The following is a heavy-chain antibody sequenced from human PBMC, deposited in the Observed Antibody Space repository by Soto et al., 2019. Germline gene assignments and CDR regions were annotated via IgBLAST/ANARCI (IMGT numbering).Heavy chain of an antibody. V-gene: IGHV4-39*01. J-gene: IGHJ4*02. D-gene: IGHD6-19*01. CDR3: ARRTVNIRTFYSGLKTHCFDY. Sequence: PSETLCLTCAVSGGSSSNSSYYWGWIRQPPGKGLEWIGSIYYSGSTYYTPSLQSRVAISVDTSKNQFSLKLNSVTAADTAVYYCARRTVNIRTFYSGLKTHCFDYWGQGTLVTVSS. CDR2: IYYSGST. CDR1: GGSSSNSSYY.